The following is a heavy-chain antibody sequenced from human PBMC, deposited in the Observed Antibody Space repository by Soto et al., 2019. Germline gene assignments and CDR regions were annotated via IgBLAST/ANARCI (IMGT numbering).Heavy chain of an antibody. Sequence: SETLSLTXTVSGGSVSYSNYYWGWIRQSPGKGLEWIGSVYYRGRSYSKSSVKSRVTISVDTSKNQFSLNLNSVTASDTAVYFCVSQRTSVLTQAYFDYWGPGALVTVSS. D-gene: IGHD2-8*01. CDR1: GGSVSYSNYY. V-gene: IGHV4-39*01. CDR3: VSQRTSVLTQAYFDY. J-gene: IGHJ4*02. CDR2: VYYRGRS.